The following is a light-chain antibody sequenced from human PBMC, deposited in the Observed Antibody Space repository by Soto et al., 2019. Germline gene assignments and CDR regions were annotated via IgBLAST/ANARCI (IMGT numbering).Light chain of an antibody. Sequence: DIQMTQSPSTLSASVGDRVTITCRASQSISSWLAWYQQKPGKATKVLIYDASSLESGVPSRFSGSGSGTEFTLTISSLQPDDSATYYCQQYGSYSSFTFGQGTKLEIK. V-gene: IGKV1-5*01. CDR3: QQYGSYSSFT. CDR2: DAS. CDR1: QSISSW. J-gene: IGKJ2*01.